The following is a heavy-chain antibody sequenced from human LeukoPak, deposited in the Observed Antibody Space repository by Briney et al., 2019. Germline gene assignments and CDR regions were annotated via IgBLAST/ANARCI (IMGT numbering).Heavy chain of an antibody. D-gene: IGHD4-17*01. CDR2: ISNIGTT. CDR1: GASISSSY. J-gene: IGHJ4*02. Sequence: SETLSLTCTVSGASISSSYWSWIRQPPGKGLEWIGYISNIGTTIYNPSLRSRVTISLDTSKNQFSLKLTSVTAADTAVYYCARGIMTTVPTLDYWGQGALVTVSS. CDR3: ARGIMTTVPTLDY. V-gene: IGHV4-59*01.